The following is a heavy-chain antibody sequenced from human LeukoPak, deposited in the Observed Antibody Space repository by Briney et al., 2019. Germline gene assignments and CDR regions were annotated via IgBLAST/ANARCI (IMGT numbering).Heavy chain of an antibody. V-gene: IGHV3-21*04. J-gene: IGHJ4*02. D-gene: IGHD3-10*01. CDR3: ARNYYGSGSRRPEDY. Sequence: GRSLRLSCAASGFTFSSYSMNWVRQAPGKGLEWVSSISSGSSYIYYADSVKGRFTISRDNAKNSLHLQMNGLRAEDTAVYYCARNYYGSGSRRPEDYWGQGTLVTASS. CDR1: GFTFSSYS. CDR2: ISSGSSYI.